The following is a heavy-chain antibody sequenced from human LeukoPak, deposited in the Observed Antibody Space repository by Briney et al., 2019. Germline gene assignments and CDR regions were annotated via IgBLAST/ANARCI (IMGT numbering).Heavy chain of an antibody. CDR1: GFTFSNYG. Sequence: GGSLRLSCAASGFTFSNYGMHWVRQAPGKGLEWVAVIWYDGSNKYYADSVKGRFTISRDNAKNTLYLQMNSLRAEDTAVYYCARGRYCSSTSCYKAFDIWGQGTKVTVSS. V-gene: IGHV3-33*03. D-gene: IGHD2-2*02. CDR3: ARGRYCSSTSCYKAFDI. CDR2: IWYDGSNK. J-gene: IGHJ3*02.